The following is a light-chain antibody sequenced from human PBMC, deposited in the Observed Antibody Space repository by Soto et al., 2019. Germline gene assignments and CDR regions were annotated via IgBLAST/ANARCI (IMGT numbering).Light chain of an antibody. CDR1: QSVGSNS. J-gene: IGKJ4*01. Sequence: EIVLTQSPGTLSLSPGERATLSCRASQSVGSNSLAWYQQRPGQAPRFLIYDASSRSTGIPDRFSGSGSGTDFPLTIIRLEPEDFAVCYCQQYGSTPLTFGGGTKVEIK. CDR3: QQYGSTPLT. V-gene: IGKV3-20*01. CDR2: DAS.